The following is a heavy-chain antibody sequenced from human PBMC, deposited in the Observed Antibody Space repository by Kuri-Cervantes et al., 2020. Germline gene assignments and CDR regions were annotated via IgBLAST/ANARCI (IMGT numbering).Heavy chain of an antibody. D-gene: IGHD5-24*01. V-gene: IGHV1-45*02. J-gene: IGHJ4*02. CDR2: ITPFNGNT. CDR3: AREMATGAIDY. CDR1: GYTFTYRY. Sequence: SVKVSCKASGYTFTYRYLHWVRQAPGQALEWMGWITPFNGNTNYAQKFQDRVTITRDRSMSTAYMELSSLRSEDTAMYYCAREMATGAIDYWGQGTLVTVSS.